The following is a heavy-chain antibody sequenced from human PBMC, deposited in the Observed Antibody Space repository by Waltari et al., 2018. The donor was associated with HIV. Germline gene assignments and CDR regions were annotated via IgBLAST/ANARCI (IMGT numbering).Heavy chain of an antibody. CDR2: ISSRGSTI. Sequence: QVQLVESGGGLVKPGGSLRPSCAAYGFTFSDYYMSWIPQAPGKGREWGSSISSRGSTIYYADSVKGRFTNSRDNAKNSLYLQMNSLKAEDTAVYYCARARLIHWTGPFDDWGQGTLVTVSS. CDR3: ARARLIHWTGPFDD. J-gene: IGHJ4*02. V-gene: IGHV3-11*01. D-gene: IGHD3-16*01. CDR1: GFTFSDYY.